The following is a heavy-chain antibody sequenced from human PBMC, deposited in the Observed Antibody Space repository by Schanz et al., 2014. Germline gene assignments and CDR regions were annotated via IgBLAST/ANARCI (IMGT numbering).Heavy chain of an antibody. CDR3: VRDELLWFGEVLSLDY. CDR2: ISASGGDT. Sequence: EVHLLESGGGLVQPGGSLRLSCAASEFTFSTDAMSWVRQAPGKGLEWLSVISASGGDTNYADSVKGRFTISRDNSNKTVDLQMNSLRAEDTALYYCVRDELLWFGEVLSLDYWGQGALXTVAS. J-gene: IGHJ4*02. V-gene: IGHV3-23*01. CDR1: EFTFSTDA. D-gene: IGHD3-10*01.